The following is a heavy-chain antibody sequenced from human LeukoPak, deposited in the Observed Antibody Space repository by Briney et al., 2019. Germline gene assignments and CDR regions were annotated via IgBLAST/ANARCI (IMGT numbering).Heavy chain of an antibody. CDR1: GGSISSSY. Sequence: SETLSLTCTVSGGSISSSYWSWIRQRAGEAREWIERIYTRRSTHYNPSLKSRVTMSVDASKNQFSLKLSSVTAADTAVYYCAREGRSATDGYWGQGTLVTVSS. J-gene: IGHJ4*02. CDR3: AREGRSATDGY. V-gene: IGHV4-4*07. D-gene: IGHD3-16*01. CDR2: IYTRRST.